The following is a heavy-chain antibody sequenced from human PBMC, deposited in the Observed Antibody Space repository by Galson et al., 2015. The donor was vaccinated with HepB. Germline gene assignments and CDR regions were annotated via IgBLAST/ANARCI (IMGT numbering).Heavy chain of an antibody. D-gene: IGHD1-26*01. V-gene: IGHV3-30-3*01. CDR1: GFTFSSYA. CDR2: ITDNGGNK. Sequence: SLRLSCAASGFTFSSYAMNWVRQAPGKGLEWVAVITDNGGNKYYADSVKGRFTISRDNSKNTLYLHMNSLSAEDTAVYYCARERVGRWCVELSAGYAFDIWGQGTMVTVSS. CDR3: ARERVGRWCVELSAGYAFDI. J-gene: IGHJ3*02.